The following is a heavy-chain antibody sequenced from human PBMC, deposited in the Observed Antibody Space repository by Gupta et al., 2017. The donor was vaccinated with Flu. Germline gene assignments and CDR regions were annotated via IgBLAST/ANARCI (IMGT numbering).Heavy chain of an antibody. V-gene: IGHV3-23*01. Sequence: AASGFTFSDFAMTWVRQAPGRGLEWVSAISGSGVSTYYAASVKGRFTISRDNSKNTLFLQMNSLRAEDTAVYYCAKSTPQDMDVWGKGTTV. CDR2: ISGSGVST. CDR1: GFTFSDFA. CDR3: AKSTPQDMDV. J-gene: IGHJ6*03.